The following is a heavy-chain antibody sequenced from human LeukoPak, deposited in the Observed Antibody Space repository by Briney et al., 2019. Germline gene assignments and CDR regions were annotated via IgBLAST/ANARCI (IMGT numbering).Heavy chain of an antibody. V-gene: IGHV3-66*03. Sequence: GGSLRLSCAASGFTVSSNYMSWVRQAPGKGLEWVSVIYSCGGTYYADSVKGRFTTPKDKTKTTLYLQMSSARAEDTAVYYCARDRNYDSSGSYYNDYWGQGTLVTVSS. CDR2: IYSCGGT. D-gene: IGHD3-22*01. CDR3: ARDRNYDSSGSYYNDY. CDR1: GFTVSSNY. J-gene: IGHJ4*02.